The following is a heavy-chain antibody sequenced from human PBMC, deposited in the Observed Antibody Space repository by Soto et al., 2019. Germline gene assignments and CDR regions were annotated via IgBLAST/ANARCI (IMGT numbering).Heavy chain of an antibody. CDR3: AKEMWGWGYDIFGVDISFDH. CDR2: ISNIGGQT. Sequence: EVQLLQSGGGLVPPGGSLRLSCEVSGFTFENYAMNWVRRAPGKGLEWVSSISNIGGQTYYADSVKGRFTISRDMSKKTVHLRMNNLRADDTGVYFCAKEMWGWGYDIFGVDISFDHWGQGTPVTVSS. J-gene: IGHJ4*02. CDR1: GFTFENYA. D-gene: IGHD3-9*01. V-gene: IGHV3-23*01.